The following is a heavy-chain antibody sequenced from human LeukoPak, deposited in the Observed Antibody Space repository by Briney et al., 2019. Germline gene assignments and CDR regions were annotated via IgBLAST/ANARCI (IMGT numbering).Heavy chain of an antibody. CDR3: ARVHKYCSGISCYRFDP. D-gene: IGHD2-2*01. V-gene: IGHV4-4*02. J-gene: IGHJ5*02. Sequence: PSETLSLTCAVSGGSISSAHWWSWVRQPPVKGLEWIGEVDHSGSTKCNPALKSRVTISVDKSKNQFSLRLSSVTAADTAVYYCARVHKYCSGISCYRFDPWGQGTLVTVSS. CDR2: VDHSGST. CDR1: GGSISSAHW.